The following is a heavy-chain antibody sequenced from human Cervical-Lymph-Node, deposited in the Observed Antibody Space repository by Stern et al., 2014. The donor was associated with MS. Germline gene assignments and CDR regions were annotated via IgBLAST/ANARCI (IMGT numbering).Heavy chain of an antibody. J-gene: IGHJ6*02. Sequence: VQLEESGAEVKKPGSSVKVSCKISGDTFNTYPISWVRQAPGQGLEWMGGIIPIFGTADYAQKFQDRVVITADASTSTAYMELSSLRSDDTAVYYCARASLLVRRFGYYYYGMDVWGQGTTVTVSS. CDR1: GDTFNTYP. CDR2: IIPIFGTA. CDR3: ARASLLVRRFGYYYYGMDV. D-gene: IGHD3-10*01. V-gene: IGHV1-69*01.